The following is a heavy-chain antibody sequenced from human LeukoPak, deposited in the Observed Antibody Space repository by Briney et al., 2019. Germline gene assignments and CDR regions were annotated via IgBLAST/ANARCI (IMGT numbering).Heavy chain of an antibody. D-gene: IGHD3-10*01. CDR3: ARDLRGYGSGRNELDY. V-gene: IGHV1-2*02. CDR1: GYTFTSYG. J-gene: IGHJ4*02. CDR2: INPNSGGT. Sequence: ASVKVSCKASGYTFTSYGISWVRQAPGQGLEWMGWINPNSGGTNYAQKFQGRVTMTRDTSISTAYMELSRLRSDDTAVYYCARDLRGYGSGRNELDYWGQGTLVTVSS.